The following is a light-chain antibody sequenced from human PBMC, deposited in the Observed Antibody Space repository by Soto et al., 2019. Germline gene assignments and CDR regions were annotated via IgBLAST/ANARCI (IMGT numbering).Light chain of an antibody. J-gene: IGKJ1*01. CDR2: GAS. CDR3: QQYGSSPKT. CDR1: QSVSNNY. V-gene: IGKV3-20*01. Sequence: EIVLTQSPGTLSLSPGERATLSCRASQSVSNNYLAWYQQKPGQAPRLLIYGASNRATGIPDRFSGSGSGTDFTLTISRLEPEDSGVYFCQQYGSSPKTFGQGTKVDIK.